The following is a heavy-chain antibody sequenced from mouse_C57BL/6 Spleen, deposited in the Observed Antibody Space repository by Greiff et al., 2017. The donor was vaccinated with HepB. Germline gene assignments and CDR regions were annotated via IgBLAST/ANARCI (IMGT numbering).Heavy chain of an antibody. V-gene: IGHV5-17*01. CDR2: ISSGSSTI. CDR1: GFTFSDYG. CDR3: ARRRGEWYFDV. Sequence: EVHLVESGGGLVKPGGSLKLSCAASGFTFSDYGMHWVRQAPEKGLEWVAYISSGSSTIYYADTVKGRFTISRDNAKNTLFLQMTSLRSEDTAMYYCARRRGEWYFDVWGTGTTVTVSS. J-gene: IGHJ1*03.